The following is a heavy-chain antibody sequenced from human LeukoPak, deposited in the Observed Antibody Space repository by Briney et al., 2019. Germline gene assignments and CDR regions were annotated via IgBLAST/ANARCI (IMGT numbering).Heavy chain of an antibody. CDR1: GFTISSYW. Sequence: GGSLRLSCAASGFTISSYWMNWVRQAPGKGLEWVANIKQDGSEKYYVDSVKGRFTISRDNAKNSLYLQMNSLRAEDTAVYYCARYYGSGISYYYYYYMDVWGKGTTVTISS. CDR2: IKQDGSEK. J-gene: IGHJ6*03. V-gene: IGHV3-7*01. D-gene: IGHD3-10*01. CDR3: ARYYGSGISYYYYYYMDV.